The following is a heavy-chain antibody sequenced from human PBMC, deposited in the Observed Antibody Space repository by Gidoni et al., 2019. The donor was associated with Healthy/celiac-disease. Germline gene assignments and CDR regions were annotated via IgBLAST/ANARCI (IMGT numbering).Heavy chain of an antibody. CDR2: ISGSGGST. D-gene: IGHD3-10*01. CDR3: AKRPSYYYGSGSYFVY. V-gene: IGHV3-23*01. J-gene: IGHJ4*02. Sequence: EVQLLESGGGLVQPGGSLRLSCAASGFTFSSYAMSWVRQDPGKGLEWVSAISGSGGSTYYADSVKGRFTISRDNSKNTLYLQMNSLRAEDTAVYYCAKRPSYYYGSGSYFVYWGQGTLVTVSS. CDR1: GFTFSSYA.